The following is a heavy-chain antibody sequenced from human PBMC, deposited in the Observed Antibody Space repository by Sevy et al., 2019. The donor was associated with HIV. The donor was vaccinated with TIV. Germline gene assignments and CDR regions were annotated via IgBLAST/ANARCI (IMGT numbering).Heavy chain of an antibody. Sequence: LSLTCAASGFTFSSYAMNWVRQAPGKGLDWVSSVSVTGRSTYYADSVEGRFTISRDNSKSTLYLQMNSLRADDTAVYYCAKGYCSGGSCPRDYYYYGMDVWGQGTTVTVSS. CDR2: VSVTGRST. CDR1: GFTFSSYA. J-gene: IGHJ6*02. V-gene: IGHV3-23*01. CDR3: AKGYCSGGSCPRDYYYYGMDV. D-gene: IGHD2-15*01.